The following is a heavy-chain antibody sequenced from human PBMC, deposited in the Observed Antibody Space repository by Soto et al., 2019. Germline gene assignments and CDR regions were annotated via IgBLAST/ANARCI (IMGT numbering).Heavy chain of an antibody. CDR1: GYTFTSYA. Sequence: ASVKVSCKASGYTFTSYAMHWVRQAPGQRLEWMGWINAGNGNTKYSQKFQGRVTITRDTAASTAYMELSSLRSEDTAVYYCARGSGNSSSAEFDYWGQGNLLTVS. D-gene: IGHD6-6*01. J-gene: IGHJ4*02. CDR2: INAGNGNT. CDR3: ARGSGNSSSAEFDY. V-gene: IGHV1-3*01.